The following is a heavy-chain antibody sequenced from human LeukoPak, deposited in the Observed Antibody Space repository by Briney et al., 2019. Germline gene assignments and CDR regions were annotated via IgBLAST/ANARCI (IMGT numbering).Heavy chain of an antibody. Sequence: GASVKVSCKASGGTFSSYAISWVRQAPGQGLEWMGGIIPIFDTANYAQKFQGRVTITTDESTTTAYMELSSLRYEDTAVYYCARGEYSMVRGAPDWGQGTLVTVSS. CDR3: ARGEYSMVRGAPD. J-gene: IGHJ4*02. V-gene: IGHV1-69*05. CDR2: IIPIFDTA. D-gene: IGHD3-10*01. CDR1: GGTFSSYA.